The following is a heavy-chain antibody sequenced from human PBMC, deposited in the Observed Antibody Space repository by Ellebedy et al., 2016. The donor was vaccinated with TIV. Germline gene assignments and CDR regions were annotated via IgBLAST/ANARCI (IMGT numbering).Heavy chain of an antibody. CDR2: RWYNGSNK. CDR1: GFTFSIEG. J-gene: IGHJ4*02. D-gene: IGHD6-13*01. V-gene: IGHV3-33*08. Sequence: PGGSLRPSCAASGFTFSIEGMPWVTQLPGNGREWLAVRWYNGSNKYYADSVKGRFTISRDNSKNTRYLQMNSLRAEDKDVYYCAREGIEAAFDYWGQGTLVTVSS. CDR3: AREGIEAAFDY.